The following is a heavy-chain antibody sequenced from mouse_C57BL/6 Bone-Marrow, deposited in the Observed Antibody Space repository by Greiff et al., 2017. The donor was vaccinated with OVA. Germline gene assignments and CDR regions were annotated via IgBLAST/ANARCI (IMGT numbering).Heavy chain of an antibody. D-gene: IGHD2-2*01. Sequence: QVHVKQPGAELVKPGASVKLSCKASGYTFTSYWMQWVKQRPGQGLEWIGEIDPSDSYTNYNQKFKGKATLTVDTSSSTAYIQLSSLTSEDSAVYYCARSHGYYFDYWGQGTTLTVSS. CDR1: GYTFTSYW. CDR2: IDPSDSYT. J-gene: IGHJ2*01. V-gene: IGHV1-50*01. CDR3: ARSHGYYFDY.